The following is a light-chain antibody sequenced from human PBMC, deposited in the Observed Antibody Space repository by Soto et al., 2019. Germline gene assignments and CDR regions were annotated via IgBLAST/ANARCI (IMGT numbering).Light chain of an antibody. CDR1: QSIKNY. J-gene: IGKJ4*01. V-gene: IGKV1-17*01. CDR2: GAS. CDR3: QQLSRYPLT. Sequence: DIQRTQSPSSLSSAIGDRVTITCRASQSIKNYLNWYQHKPGAAPKLLIFGASNLESGVPSRFSLTIRALQPEDFATYYCQQLSRYPLTFGGGTKVDI.